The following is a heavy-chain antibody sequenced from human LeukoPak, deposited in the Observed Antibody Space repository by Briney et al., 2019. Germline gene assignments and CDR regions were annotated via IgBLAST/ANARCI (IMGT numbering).Heavy chain of an antibody. CDR3: GRDLGDTIIGY. CDR1: GYTFTGYY. CDR2: INPSNDFT. D-gene: IGHD3-10*01. Sequence: ASVKVSCKPSGYTFTGYYIHWVRQAPGQGLEWLGIINPSNDFTSYAQNFQGRVTITRDTSTSTVYMEMSSLRSEDTAVYYCGRDLGDTIIGYWGQGTLVTVSS. V-gene: IGHV1-46*01. J-gene: IGHJ4*02.